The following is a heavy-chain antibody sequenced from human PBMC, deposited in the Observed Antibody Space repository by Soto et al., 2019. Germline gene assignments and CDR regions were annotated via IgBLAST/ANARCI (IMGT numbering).Heavy chain of an antibody. CDR2: ISYDGSNK. CDR3: ARDTLITMIVVVVAPGAFDI. D-gene: IGHD3-22*01. Sequence: PGGSLRLSCAASGFTFSSYAMHWVRQAPGKGLEWVAVISYDGSNKYYADSVKGRFTISRDNSKNTLYLQMNSPRAEDTAVYYCARDTLITMIVVVVAPGAFDIWGQGTMVTVSS. V-gene: IGHV3-30-3*01. J-gene: IGHJ3*02. CDR1: GFTFSSYA.